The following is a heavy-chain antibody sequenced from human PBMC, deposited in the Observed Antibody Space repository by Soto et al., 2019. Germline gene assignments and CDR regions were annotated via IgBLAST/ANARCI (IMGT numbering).Heavy chain of an antibody. Sequence: QVQLVQSGAEVKKPGASVKVSCKASGYTFTSYYMHWVRQAPGQGLEWMGIINPSGGSTSYAQKFQGRVTMTRDTSTSTVYMELSSLRSEDTAVYYCARDQHIAVAENYYYYGMDVWGQGTTVTVSS. V-gene: IGHV1-46*01. CDR2: INPSGGST. CDR1: GYTFTSYY. J-gene: IGHJ6*02. CDR3: ARDQHIAVAENYYYYGMDV. D-gene: IGHD6-19*01.